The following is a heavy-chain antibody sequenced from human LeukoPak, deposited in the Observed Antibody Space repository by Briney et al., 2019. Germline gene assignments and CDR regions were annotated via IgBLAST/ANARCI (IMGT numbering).Heavy chain of an antibody. CDR3: ARGRRITIFGVVHVAFDI. V-gene: IGHV1-2*06. D-gene: IGHD3-3*01. Sequence: ASVKVSCKASGYTFTGYYMHWVRQAPGQGLEWMGRINPNSGGTNYAQKFQGRVTITADESTSTAYMELSSLRSEDTAVYYCARGRRITIFGVVHVAFDIWGQGTMVTVSS. CDR1: GYTFTGYY. CDR2: INPNSGGT. J-gene: IGHJ3*02.